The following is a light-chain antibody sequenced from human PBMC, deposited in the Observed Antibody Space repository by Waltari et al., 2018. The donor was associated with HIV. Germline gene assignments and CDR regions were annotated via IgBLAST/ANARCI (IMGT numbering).Light chain of an antibody. CDR2: TAS. Sequence: DIQMTQSPSSLSASVGDRVTITCRASQTISNFLNWYQQKPGKAPKLLIYTASNLHSGVPSRFGGSRSGTDFTLTVTSLQPEDFATYYCQQSYTSWTFGQGTKVEIK. CDR3: QQSYTSWT. CDR1: QTISNF. V-gene: IGKV1-39*01. J-gene: IGKJ1*01.